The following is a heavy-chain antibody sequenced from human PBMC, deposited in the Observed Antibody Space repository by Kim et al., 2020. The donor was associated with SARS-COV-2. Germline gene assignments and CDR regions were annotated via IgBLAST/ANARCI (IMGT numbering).Heavy chain of an antibody. J-gene: IGHJ6*04. V-gene: IGHV4-59*01. CDR2: IYYSGST. CDR1: GGSISSYY. CDR3: ARGGIAAAGIENYYYYYGMDV. Sequence: SETLSLTCTVSGGSISSYYWSWIRQPPGKGLEWIGYIYYSGSTNYNPSLKSRVTISVDTSKNQFSLKLSSVTAADTAVYYCARGGIAAAGIENYYYYYGMDVWGKGTTVTVSS. D-gene: IGHD6-13*01.